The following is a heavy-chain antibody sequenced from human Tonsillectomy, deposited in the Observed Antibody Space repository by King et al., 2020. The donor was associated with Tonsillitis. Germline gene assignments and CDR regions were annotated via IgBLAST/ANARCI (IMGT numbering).Heavy chain of an antibody. CDR2: IYYSGST. D-gene: IGHD3-10*01. CDR1: CGSISSSSYY. J-gene: IGHJ6*02. CDR3: AREKDGSGSYGYYYYSGMDV. Sequence: MQLQESGPGLVKPSETLSLTCTVSCGSISSSSYYWGWIRQPPGKGLEWIGSIYYSGSTYYNPSLKSRVTISVDTSKNQLSLKLSSVTAADTAVYYCAREKDGSGSYGYYYYSGMDVWGQGTTVTVSS. V-gene: IGHV4-39*02.